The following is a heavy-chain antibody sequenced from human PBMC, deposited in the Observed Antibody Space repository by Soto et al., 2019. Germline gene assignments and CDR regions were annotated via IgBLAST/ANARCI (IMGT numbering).Heavy chain of an antibody. CDR3: AIVDTAMVPSRYFDY. CDR1: GGSISSSNW. V-gene: IGHV4-4*02. J-gene: IGHJ4*02. Sequence: SETLSLTCTVSGGSISSSNWWSWVRQPPGKGLEWIGEIYHSGSTNYNPSLKSRVTISVDKSKNQFSLKLSSVTAADTAVYYCAIVDTAMVPSRYFDYWGQGTLVTVSS. CDR2: IYHSGST. D-gene: IGHD5-18*01.